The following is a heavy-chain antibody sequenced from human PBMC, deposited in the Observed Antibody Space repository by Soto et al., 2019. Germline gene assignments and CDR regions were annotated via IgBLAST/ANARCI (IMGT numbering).Heavy chain of an antibody. Sequence: QVQLVQSGAEVKKPGASVKVSCKASGYTFTGYYMHWVRQAPGQGLEWMGWINPNSGGTNYAQKCQGRVTTTRDTSISTAYMELSRLRSDDTAVYYCVRDPSHYYYGMDVWGQGTTVTVSS. J-gene: IGHJ6*02. CDR3: VRDPSHYYYGMDV. CDR2: INPNSGGT. D-gene: IGHD2-2*01. CDR1: GYTFTGYY. V-gene: IGHV1-2*02.